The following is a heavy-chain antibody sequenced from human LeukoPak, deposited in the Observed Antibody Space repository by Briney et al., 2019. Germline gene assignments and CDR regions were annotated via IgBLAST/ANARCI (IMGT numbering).Heavy chain of an antibody. CDR1: GYTFTSYG. V-gene: IGHV1-18*04. CDR2: ISAYNGNT. D-gene: IGHD6-19*01. CDR3: ARVLGGDRIAVISYYFDY. J-gene: IGHJ4*02. Sequence: ASVKVSCKASGYTFTSYGISWVRQAPGQGLEWMGWISAYNGNTNYAQKLQGRVTMTTDTSTSTAYMELRSLRSDDTAVYYCARVLGGDRIAVISYYFDYWGQGTLVTVSS.